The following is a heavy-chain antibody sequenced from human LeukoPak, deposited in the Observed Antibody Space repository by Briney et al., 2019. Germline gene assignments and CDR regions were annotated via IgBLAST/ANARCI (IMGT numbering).Heavy chain of an antibody. CDR1: GFTFSSYA. CDR2: ISGSDYST. J-gene: IGHJ4*02. CDR3: AKLAVTTFHYFDY. V-gene: IGHV3-23*01. Sequence: GGSLRLSCAASGFTFSSYAMSWVRQAPGRGLEWVSAISGSDYSTYYADSVKGRFTISRDTSKNTLYLQMNSLRAEDTAVYYCAKLAVTTFHYFDYWGQGTLVTVSS. D-gene: IGHD4-17*01.